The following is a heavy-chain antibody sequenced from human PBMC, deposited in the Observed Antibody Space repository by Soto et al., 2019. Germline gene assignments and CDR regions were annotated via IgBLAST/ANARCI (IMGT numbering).Heavy chain of an antibody. V-gene: IGHV3-23*01. D-gene: IGHD4-17*01. Sequence: EVQLLESGGGLVQPGGSLSLSCAASGFTFSSYAMTWVRQATGKGLEWVSAISGSGTNRYYADSVKGRFTISRDNSKNTLYLQMNSLRAEDTAVYYCAKDRVDYGDYRGLDYWGQGTLVTVSS. CDR1: GFTFSSYA. CDR3: AKDRVDYGDYRGLDY. J-gene: IGHJ4*02. CDR2: ISGSGTNR.